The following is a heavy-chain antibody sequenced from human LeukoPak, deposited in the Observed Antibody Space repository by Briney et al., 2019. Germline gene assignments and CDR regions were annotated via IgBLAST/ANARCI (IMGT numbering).Heavy chain of an antibody. J-gene: IGHJ3*02. CDR3: ARAYCGGDCYTTDDAFDI. D-gene: IGHD2-21*02. CDR1: GGSISSYY. CDR2: THYSGST. Sequence: SETLSLTCTVSGGSISSYYWSWLRQPPGKGLEYIGYTHYSGSTNYNPSLKSRVTISVDTSKNQFSLKLSSVTAADTAVYYCARAYCGGDCYTTDDAFDIWGQGTMVTVSS. V-gene: IGHV4-59*01.